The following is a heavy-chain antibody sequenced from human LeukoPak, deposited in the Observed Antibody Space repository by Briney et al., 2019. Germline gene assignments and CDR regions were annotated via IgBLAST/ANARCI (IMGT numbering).Heavy chain of an antibody. D-gene: IGHD3-3*01. CDR3: ARDYPVLFRS. CDR2: ISSSSSYI. J-gene: IGHJ4*02. Sequence: GGSLRLSSAASGFTFSSYSMNWVRQAPGKGLEWVSSISSSSSYIYYADSVKGRFTTSRDNAKNSLYLQMNSLRAEDTAVYYCARDYPVLFRSWGQGTLVTVSS. CDR1: GFTFSSYS. V-gene: IGHV3-21*01.